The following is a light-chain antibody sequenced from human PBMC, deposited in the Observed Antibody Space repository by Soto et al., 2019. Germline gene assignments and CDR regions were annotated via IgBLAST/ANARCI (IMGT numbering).Light chain of an antibody. J-gene: IGKJ1*01. CDR3: MQGTHWPWT. CDR1: QSLIHSDGDTY. Sequence: DVVMTQSPLSLPVTLGQPASISCRSSQSLIHSDGDTYLNWLQQRPGQSPRHLIYKVSDRDSGVPDRFGGSGSGTDFTLKISRVEAEDVGIYYCMQGTHWPWTFGQGTEVEIK. V-gene: IGKV2-30*02. CDR2: KVS.